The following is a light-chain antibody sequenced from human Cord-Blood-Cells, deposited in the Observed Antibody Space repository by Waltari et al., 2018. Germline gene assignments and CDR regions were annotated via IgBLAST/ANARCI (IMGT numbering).Light chain of an antibody. CDR2: GAS. V-gene: IGKV3-15*01. CDR1: QSVSSN. J-gene: IGKJ3*01. Sequence: EIVMTQSPATLSVSPGERATLSCRASQSVSSNLACYQQKPGQAPRLLIYGASTRATGIPARFSGSGSGTEFTLTISSLQSEDFAVYYCQQYNNWPLSTFGPGTKVDIK. CDR3: QQYNNWPLST.